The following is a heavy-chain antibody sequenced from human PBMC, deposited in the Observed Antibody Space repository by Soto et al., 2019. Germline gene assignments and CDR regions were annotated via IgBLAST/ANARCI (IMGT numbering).Heavy chain of an antibody. CDR2: IYYSGST. V-gene: IGHV4-59*08. Sequence: QVQLQESGPGLVKPSETLSLTCTVSGGSISSYYWSWIRQPPGKGLEWIVYIYYSGSTNYNPSLKSRVTISVDTSKNQYSLKLSSVTAADTAVYYCARHVFTVTITPRNFDLWGRGTLVTVSS. CDR1: GGSISSYY. D-gene: IGHD4-17*01. CDR3: ARHVFTVTITPRNFDL. J-gene: IGHJ2*01.